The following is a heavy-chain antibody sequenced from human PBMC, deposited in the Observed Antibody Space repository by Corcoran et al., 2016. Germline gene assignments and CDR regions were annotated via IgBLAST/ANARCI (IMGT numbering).Heavy chain of an antibody. J-gene: IGHJ4*02. V-gene: IGHV4-34*01. CDR2: INHSGST. CDR3: ARGHLYYDILTGYQDYFDY. D-gene: IGHD3-9*01. Sequence: QVQLQQWGAGLLKPSETLSLTCAVYGGSFSGYYWSWIRQPPGKGLEWIGEINHSGSTNYNPSLKSRVTISVDTSKNQFSLKLSSVTAADTAVYYCARGHLYYDILTGYQDYFDYWGQGTLVTVSS. CDR1: GGSFSGYY.